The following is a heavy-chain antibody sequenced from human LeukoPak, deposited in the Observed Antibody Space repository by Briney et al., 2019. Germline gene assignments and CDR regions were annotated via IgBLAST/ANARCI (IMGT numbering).Heavy chain of an antibody. D-gene: IGHD7-27*01. CDR1: GFTVSSIS. CDR2: IYSGGDT. Sequence: PGGSLRLSCAASGFTVSSISMSWVRQAPGKGLEWVALIYSGGDTHYADSVKGRFTISRDSSKKTVFLQMHSLGAEDTATYFCVRVLDLGTLEYWGRGTLVAVSS. CDR3: VRVLDLGTLEY. J-gene: IGHJ4*02. V-gene: IGHV3-66*01.